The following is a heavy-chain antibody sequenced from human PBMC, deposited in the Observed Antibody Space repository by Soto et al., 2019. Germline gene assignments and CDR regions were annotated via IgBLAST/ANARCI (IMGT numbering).Heavy chain of an antibody. CDR2: ISFDGSYK. V-gene: IGHV3-30*18. Sequence: VVLVESGGGVVRPGGSLRLSCAASAFTFSSYAMHWVRQAPGKGLEWVAVISFDGSYKNHTDSLKGRFTISRDNSKNSLYLQMNSLRPEDTAVYYCAKDIDTTARVGDFDAWGHGTLVTVSS. CDR1: AFTFSSYA. D-gene: IGHD2-21*02. CDR3: AKDIDTTARVGDFDA. J-gene: IGHJ4*01.